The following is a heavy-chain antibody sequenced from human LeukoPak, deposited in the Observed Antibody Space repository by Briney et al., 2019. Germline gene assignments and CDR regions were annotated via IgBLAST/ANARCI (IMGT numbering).Heavy chain of an antibody. Sequence: GGSLRLSCTASGFTFSRYWMNWVRQAPGEGLLWVSRIDFDGSNTTYADSVKGRFTIFRDNAKNTLYLQMNSLTIEDTAVYYCARSNSSVLDYWGQGTLVTVSS. J-gene: IGHJ4*02. V-gene: IGHV3-74*03. CDR3: ARSNSSVLDY. CDR2: IDFDGSNT. D-gene: IGHD6-6*01. CDR1: GFTFSRYW.